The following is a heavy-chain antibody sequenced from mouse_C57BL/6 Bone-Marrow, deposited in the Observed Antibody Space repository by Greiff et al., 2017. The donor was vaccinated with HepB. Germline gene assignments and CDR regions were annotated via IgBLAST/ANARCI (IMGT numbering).Heavy chain of an antibody. CDR2: IYPGDGDT. J-gene: IGHJ4*01. Sequence: QVHMKQSGPELVKPGASVKISCKASGYAFSSSWMNWVKQRPGKGLEWIGRIYPGDGDTNYNGKFKGKATLTADKSSSTAYMQLSSLTSEDSAVCCCARSRQLRPSMDYWGQGTSVTGSS. D-gene: IGHD3-2*02. V-gene: IGHV1-82*01. CDR3: ARSRQLRPSMDY. CDR1: GYAFSSSW.